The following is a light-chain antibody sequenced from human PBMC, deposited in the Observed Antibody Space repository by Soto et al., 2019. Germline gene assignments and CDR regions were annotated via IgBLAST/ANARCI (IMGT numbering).Light chain of an antibody. CDR1: QSISSY. CDR2: AAV. CDR3: QQTYSSPQWT. Sequence: DIPMTQSPFSLSASVGDRVTITCRASQSISSYLNWYQQKPGKPPKLLIYAAVSLQSGIPSRFSAYGSGTDFTLTISSLQPEHFATYYCQQTYSSPQWTFGQGTKVEIK. J-gene: IGKJ1*01. V-gene: IGKV1-39*01.